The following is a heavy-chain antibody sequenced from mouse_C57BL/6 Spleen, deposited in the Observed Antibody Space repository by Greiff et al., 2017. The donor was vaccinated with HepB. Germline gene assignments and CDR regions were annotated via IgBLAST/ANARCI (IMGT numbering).Heavy chain of an antibody. D-gene: IGHD2-12*01. Sequence: QVQLQQSGAELVRPGTSVKMSCKASGYTFTNYWIGWAKQRPGHGLEWIGDIYPGGGYTNYNEKFKGKATLTADKSSSTAYMQFSSLTSEDSAIYYCARYETETYDFDYRGHGATLTVSS. CDR2: IYPGGGYT. CDR3: ARYETETYDFDY. CDR1: GYTFTNYW. V-gene: IGHV1-63*01. J-gene: IGHJ2*01.